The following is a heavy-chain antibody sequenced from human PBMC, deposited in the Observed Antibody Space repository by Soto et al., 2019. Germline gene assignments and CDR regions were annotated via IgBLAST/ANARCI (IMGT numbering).Heavy chain of an antibody. D-gene: IGHD3-10*01. Sequence: EVQLLESGGGLVQPGGSLRLSCAASGFTFSSYAMNWVRQAPGKGLEWVSAFSGSGSSTYYADSVKGRFTISRDNSKNTVFLQMNSLRAEDTAVYYCVKDPLESGFGELYPPYFDYWGQGALVTVSS. CDR3: VKDPLESGFGELYPPYFDY. CDR1: GFTFSSYA. V-gene: IGHV3-23*01. J-gene: IGHJ4*02. CDR2: FSGSGSST.